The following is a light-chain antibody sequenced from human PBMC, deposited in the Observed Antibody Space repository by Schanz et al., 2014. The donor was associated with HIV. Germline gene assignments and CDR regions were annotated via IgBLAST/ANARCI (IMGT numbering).Light chain of an antibody. CDR2: GAS. CDR1: QSVTSN. V-gene: IGKV3-20*01. Sequence: EIVMTQSPATLSVSPGERAALSCRASQSVTSNLAWYQQRPGQAPRLLIYGASSRATGIPDRFSGSDSGTDFTLTISRVEPEDYAVYYCQQYGSPPWTFGHLPKVEIK. J-gene: IGKJ1*01. CDR3: QQYGSPPWT.